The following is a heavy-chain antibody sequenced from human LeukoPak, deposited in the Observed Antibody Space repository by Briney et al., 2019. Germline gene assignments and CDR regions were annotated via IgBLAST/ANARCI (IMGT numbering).Heavy chain of an antibody. V-gene: IGHV3-53*01. CDR2: IYSGGST. CDR3: AKDPGSYYSLRWFDP. CDR1: GFTVSSNY. J-gene: IGHJ5*02. Sequence: GGSLRLSCAASGFTVSSNYMSWVRQAPGKGLEWVSVIYSGGSTYYADSVKGRFTISRHNSKNTLYLQMNSLRAEDTAVYYCAKDPGSYYSLRWFDPWGQGTLVTVSS. D-gene: IGHD1-26*01.